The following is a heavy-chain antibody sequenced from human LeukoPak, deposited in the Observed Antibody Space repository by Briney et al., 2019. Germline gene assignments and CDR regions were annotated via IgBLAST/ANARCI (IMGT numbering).Heavy chain of an antibody. V-gene: IGHV4-59*10. D-gene: IGHD2-21*02. Sequence: SETLSLTCAVYGGSFSGYYWSWIRQPAGKGLEWIGRINISGSTNYNPSLKSRVTMSVDTSKNQFSLKLSSVTAADTAVYYCARAIVVVTADYFDYWGQGTLVTVSS. CDR3: ARAIVVVTADYFDY. J-gene: IGHJ4*02. CDR1: GGSFSGYY. CDR2: INISGST.